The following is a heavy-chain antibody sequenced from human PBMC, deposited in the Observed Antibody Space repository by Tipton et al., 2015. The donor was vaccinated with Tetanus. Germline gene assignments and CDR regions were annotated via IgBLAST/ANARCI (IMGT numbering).Heavy chain of an antibody. V-gene: IGHV4-61*08. D-gene: IGHD5-18*01. J-gene: IGHJ4*02. CDR3: ARGARGYTYG. CDR1: GGSVNSGGYY. CDR2: IYYSGTT. Sequence: TLSLTCTVSGGSVNSGGYYWSWIRQPPGKGLQWIGYIYYSGTTNYNPSLKSRVTISVDTSKNQFSLNLTSVTAADTAVYYCARGARGYTYGWGQGTLVTVSS.